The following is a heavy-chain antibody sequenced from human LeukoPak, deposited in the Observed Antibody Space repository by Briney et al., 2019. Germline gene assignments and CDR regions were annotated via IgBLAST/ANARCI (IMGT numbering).Heavy chain of an antibody. J-gene: IGHJ4*02. D-gene: IGHD3-22*01. CDR2: IIPIFGTA. Sequence: GASVKVSCKASGGTFSSYAISWVRQAPGQGLECMGGIIPIFGTANYAQKFQGRVAITADESTSTAYMELSSLRSEDTAVYYCVIGYYYDSSGYYPRFDYWGQGTLVTVSS. V-gene: IGHV1-69*13. CDR3: VIGYYYDSSGYYPRFDY. CDR1: GGTFSSYA.